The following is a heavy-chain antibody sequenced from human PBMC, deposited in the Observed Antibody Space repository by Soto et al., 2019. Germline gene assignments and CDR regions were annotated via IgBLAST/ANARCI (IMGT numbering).Heavy chain of an antibody. CDR1: GGSISSGDYY. CDR2: IYYSGST. D-gene: IGHD6-6*01. J-gene: IGHJ4*02. V-gene: IGHV4-30-4*01. CDR3: AVSIGARYFDY. Sequence: QVQLQESGPGLVKPSQTLSLTCTVSGGSISSGDYYWSWIRQPPGKGLEWIGYIYYSGSTYYNPSLKTRXTXSXXTSKNQFSLKLSSVTAADTAVYYCAVSIGARYFDYWGQGTLVTVSS.